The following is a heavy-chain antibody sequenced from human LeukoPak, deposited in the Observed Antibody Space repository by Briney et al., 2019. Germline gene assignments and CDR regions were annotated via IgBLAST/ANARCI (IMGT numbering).Heavy chain of an antibody. CDR2: IKQDGSEK. J-gene: IGHJ3*02. CDR1: GFTFSSYW. D-gene: IGHD4-17*01. V-gene: IGHV3-7*03. Sequence: PGGALRLFCAASGFTFSSYWMSWVRQAPGKGLEWVAHIKQDGSEKYYVDSVKGRFTISRDNAKNSLYLQMNSLRAEDTAVYYCARALNYGDYVIAFDIWGQGTMATVSS. CDR3: ARALNYGDYVIAFDI.